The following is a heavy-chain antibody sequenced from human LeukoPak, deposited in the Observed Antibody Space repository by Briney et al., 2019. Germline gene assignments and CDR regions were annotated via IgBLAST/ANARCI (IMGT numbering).Heavy chain of an antibody. J-gene: IGHJ5*02. D-gene: IGHD3-22*01. Sequence: SETLSLTCAVYGGSFSGYYWSWIRQPPGKGLEWIGEINHSGSTNYNPSLKSRVTMSVDTSKNQFSLKLSSVTAADTAVYYCARDPHYYDSSGYYYLGEFDPWGQGTLVTVSS. CDR2: INHSGST. CDR1: GGSFSGYY. CDR3: ARDPHYYDSSGYYYLGEFDP. V-gene: IGHV4-34*01.